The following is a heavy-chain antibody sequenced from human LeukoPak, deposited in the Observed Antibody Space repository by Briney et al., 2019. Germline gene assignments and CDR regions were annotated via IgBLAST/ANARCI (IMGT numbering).Heavy chain of an antibody. CDR2: INPNSGGT. J-gene: IGHJ4*02. CDR3: ARDLGLWFGFDY. D-gene: IGHD3-10*01. V-gene: IGHV1-2*02. Sequence: ASVKVSCKASGYTFTGYYMHWVRQAPGQGLEWMGWINPNSGGTNYAQKFQGRVTMTRDTSISTAYMELSRLRSDDTAVYYCARDLGLWFGFDYWGQGTLVTVSS. CDR1: GYTFTGYY.